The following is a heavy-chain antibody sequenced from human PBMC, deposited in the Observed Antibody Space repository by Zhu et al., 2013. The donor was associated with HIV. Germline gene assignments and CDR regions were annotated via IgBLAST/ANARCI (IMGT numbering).Heavy chain of an antibody. Sequence: QVQLVQSGAEVKKPGSSVKVSCKASGGTFSSYAISWVRQAPGQGLEWMGGIIPMFTITNYAQKFQGRVTITADESTSTAYMELSRLRSDDTAVYYCARGLRAAQWLVNYYYMDVWGKGTTVTVSS. J-gene: IGHJ6*03. V-gene: IGHV1-69*01. D-gene: IGHD6-19*01. CDR1: GGTFSSYA. CDR2: IIPMFTIT. CDR3: ARGLRAAQWLVNYYYMDV.